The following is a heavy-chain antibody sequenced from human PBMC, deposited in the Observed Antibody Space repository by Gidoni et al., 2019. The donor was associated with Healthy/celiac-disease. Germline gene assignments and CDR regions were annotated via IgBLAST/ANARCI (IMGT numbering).Heavy chain of an antibody. CDR1: GFTFCRYA. CDR2: ISGGGGTT. V-gene: IGHV3-23*01. J-gene: IGHJ4*02. Sequence: EVQLLESGGGLVQPGGSLRLSCGPSGFTFCRYAMSWVRQAPGKGLEWVSEISGGGGTTYYADSVKGRFTISRDNSKNTLYLQMNSLRAEDTAVYYCAKPGRSTTPGYWGQGTLVTVSS. D-gene: IGHD1-26*01. CDR3: AKPGRSTTPGY.